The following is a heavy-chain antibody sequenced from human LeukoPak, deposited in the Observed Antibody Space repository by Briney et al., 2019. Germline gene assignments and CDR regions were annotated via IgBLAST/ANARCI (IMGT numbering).Heavy chain of an antibody. V-gene: IGHV1-58*02. J-gene: IGHJ6*02. CDR2: IVVGSGIT. D-gene: IGHD5-18*01. CDR3: AAGSGYSYGYFPYYYGMDV. CDR1: GFTFTSSA. Sequence: PPASVKVSCKASGFTFTSSAMQWVRQARGPRLEWIGWIVVGSGITNYAQKFQERVTITRDMSTSTAYMELSSLRSEDTAVYYCAAGSGYSYGYFPYYYGMDVWGQGTTVTVSS.